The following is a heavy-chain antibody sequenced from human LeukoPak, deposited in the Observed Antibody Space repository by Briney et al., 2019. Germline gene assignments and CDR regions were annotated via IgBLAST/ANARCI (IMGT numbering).Heavy chain of an antibody. Sequence: PGGSLRLSCAASGFTFSSYSMNWVRQAPGKGLEWVSSISSSSSYIYYADSVKGRFTISRDNAKNSLYLQMNSLRAEDTALYYCAKVGDYGDYATGGFDYWGQGTLVTVSS. CDR3: AKVGDYGDYATGGFDY. J-gene: IGHJ4*02. V-gene: IGHV3-21*04. CDR2: ISSSSSYI. CDR1: GFTFSSYS. D-gene: IGHD4-17*01.